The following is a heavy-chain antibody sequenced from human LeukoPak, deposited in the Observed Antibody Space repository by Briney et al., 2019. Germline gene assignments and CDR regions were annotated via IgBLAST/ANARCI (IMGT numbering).Heavy chain of an antibody. CDR1: GFDFSINA. Sequence: GGSLRLSCEASGFDFSINAMHWVRQAPGKGLEWVSLISYDGSKKYYADSVKGRFTISRDNSKITLHLQMNSLRPEDAAVYYCARVAAAYDTFSYHGMDVWGQGTTVIVSS. CDR2: ISYDGSKK. CDR3: ARVAAAYDTFSYHGMDV. V-gene: IGHV3-30-3*01. J-gene: IGHJ6*02. D-gene: IGHD2/OR15-2a*01.